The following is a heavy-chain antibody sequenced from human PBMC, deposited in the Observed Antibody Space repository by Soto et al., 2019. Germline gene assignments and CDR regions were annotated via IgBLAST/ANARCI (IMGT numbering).Heavy chain of an antibody. J-gene: IGHJ6*02. CDR3: ARVYSSGWSYYYYYGMDV. CDR1: GGTFSSYA. V-gene: IGHV1-69*13. CDR2: IIPIFGTA. D-gene: IGHD6-19*01. Sequence: SVKVSCKASGGTFSSYAISWVRQAPGQGLEWMGGIIPIFGTANYAQKFQGRVTITADESTSTAYMELSSLRSEDTAVYYCARVYSSGWSYYYYYGMDVWGQGTTVTVSS.